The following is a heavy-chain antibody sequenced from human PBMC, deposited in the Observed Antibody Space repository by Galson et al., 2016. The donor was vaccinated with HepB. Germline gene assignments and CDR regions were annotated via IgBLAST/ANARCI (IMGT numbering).Heavy chain of an antibody. Sequence: SETLSLTCTVSGGSISSTRYYWAWIRQPPGEGLEWIGDIYYSGSTYYNPSLKSRVTISVDTSKNQFSLKVNSVTASDTAVYYCASREHLGYCSGGSCYYSNPFDYWGQGTLVTVSS. CDR1: GGSISSTRYY. J-gene: IGHJ4*02. CDR3: ASREHLGYCSGGSCYYSNPFDY. V-gene: IGHV4-39*07. D-gene: IGHD2-15*01. CDR2: IYYSGST.